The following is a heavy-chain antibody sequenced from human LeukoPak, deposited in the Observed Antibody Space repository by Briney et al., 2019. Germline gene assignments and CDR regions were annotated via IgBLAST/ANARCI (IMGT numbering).Heavy chain of an antibody. CDR2: INPNSGGT. J-gene: IGHJ4*02. D-gene: IGHD3-10*01. CDR1: GYTFTGYY. V-gene: IGHV1-2*02. CDR3: ARGGYGYGSGSYVLDY. Sequence: GASVKVSCKASGYTFTGYYMHWVRQAPGQGLEWMGWINPNSGGTNYAQKFQGRVTMTRDTSISTAYMELSRLRSDDTAVYYCARGGYGYGSGSYVLDYWGQGTLVTVSS.